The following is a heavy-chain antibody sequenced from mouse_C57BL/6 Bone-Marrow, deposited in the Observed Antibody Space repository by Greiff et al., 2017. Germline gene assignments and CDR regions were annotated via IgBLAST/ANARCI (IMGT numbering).Heavy chain of an antibody. J-gene: IGHJ1*03. CDR3: ARWGGYPWYFDV. CDR2: IDPSDSYT. Sequence: QVQLQQPGAELVRPGTSVKLSCKASGYTFTSYWMHWVKQRPGQGLEWIGVIDPSDSYTNYNQKFKGKATLTVDTSSSTAYMQLSSLTSEDSAVYYCARWGGYPWYFDVWGRGTTVTVSS. CDR1: GYTFTSYW. D-gene: IGHD2-2*01. V-gene: IGHV1-59*01.